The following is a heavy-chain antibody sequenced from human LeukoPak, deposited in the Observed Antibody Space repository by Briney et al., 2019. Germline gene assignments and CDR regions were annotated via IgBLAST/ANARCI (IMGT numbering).Heavy chain of an antibody. J-gene: IGHJ5*02. CDR3: ARDHYGDYVSDRNWFDP. D-gene: IGHD4-17*01. V-gene: IGHV1-2*02. Sequence: GASVKVSCKASGYTFTGYYMHWVRQAPGQGLEWMGWINPNSGGTNYAQKFQGRVTMTRDTSISTAYMELSRLRSDDTAVYYCARDHYGDYVSDRNWFDPWGQGTLVTVSS. CDR2: INPNSGGT. CDR1: GYTFTGYY.